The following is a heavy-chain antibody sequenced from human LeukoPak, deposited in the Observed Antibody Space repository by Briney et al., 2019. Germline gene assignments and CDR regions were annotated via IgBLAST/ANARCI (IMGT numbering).Heavy chain of an antibody. V-gene: IGHV4-34*01. CDR2: INHSGST. J-gene: IGHJ4*02. CDR3: ARGRDIVVVPAAMSFDY. CDR1: DGSVSGYY. D-gene: IGHD2-2*01. Sequence: SETLSLTCAVYDGSVSGYYWSWIRQPPGKGLEWIGEINHSGSTNYNPSLKSRVTISVDTSKNQFSLKLSSVTAADTAVYYCARGRDIVVVPAAMSFDYWGQGTLVTVSS.